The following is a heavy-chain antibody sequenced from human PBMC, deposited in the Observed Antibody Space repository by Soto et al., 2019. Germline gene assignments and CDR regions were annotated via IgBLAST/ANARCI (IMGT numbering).Heavy chain of an antibody. CDR1: GLTLSRYW. CDR3: LAGETNYFDF. V-gene: IGHV3-74*01. D-gene: IGHD3-10*01. CDR2: INSDGGTT. Sequence: EVQLVESGGGLVQPGGSLRLSCAGSGLTLSRYWMHWVRQGPGKRLVWDSRINSDGGTTTYADSVKGRFTNSRDNAKNTVDLQMNSLRAEDTAGYYCLAGETNYFDFWGQGTLVTVSS. J-gene: IGHJ4*02.